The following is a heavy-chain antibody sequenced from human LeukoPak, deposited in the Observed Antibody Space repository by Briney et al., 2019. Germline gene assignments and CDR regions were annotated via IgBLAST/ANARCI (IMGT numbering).Heavy chain of an antibody. CDR3: ARDWDYEGYYGMDV. V-gene: IGHV3-33*01. CDR2: IWYDGSNK. Sequence: GRSLRLSCAASGFTFSSYGMHWVRQAPGKGLEWVAVIWYDGSNKYYADSVKGRFTISRDNSKNTLYLQMNSLRAEDTAVYYCARDWDYEGYYGMDVWGQGTTVTVSS. D-gene: IGHD4-17*01. CDR1: GFTFSSYG. J-gene: IGHJ6*02.